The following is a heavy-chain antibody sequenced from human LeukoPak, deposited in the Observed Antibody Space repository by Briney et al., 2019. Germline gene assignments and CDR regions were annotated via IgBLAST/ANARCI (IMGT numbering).Heavy chain of an antibody. D-gene: IGHD3-10*01. CDR1: GGSLSGYY. Sequence: SETLSLTCAVYGGSLSGYYWSWIRQPPGKDLEWIGSIYYSGSTYYNPSLKSRVTISVDTSKNQFSLKLSSVTAADTAVYYCARLVKVRGGYFDYWGQGTLVTVSS. CDR3: ARLVKVRGGYFDY. J-gene: IGHJ4*02. CDR2: IYYSGST. V-gene: IGHV4-34*01.